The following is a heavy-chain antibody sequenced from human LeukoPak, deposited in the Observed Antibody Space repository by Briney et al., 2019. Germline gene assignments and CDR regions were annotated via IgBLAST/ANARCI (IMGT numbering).Heavy chain of an antibody. Sequence: PGGSLRLSCAASGFTFSSYEMNWVRQAPGKGLEWVSYISSSGSTIYYADSVKGRFTISRDNAKTSLYLQMNSLRDEDTAVYYCAREGRMVRGVILRHDAFDIWGQGTMVTVSS. V-gene: IGHV3-48*03. J-gene: IGHJ3*02. CDR3: AREGRMVRGVILRHDAFDI. D-gene: IGHD3-10*01. CDR1: GFTFSSYE. CDR2: ISSSGSTI.